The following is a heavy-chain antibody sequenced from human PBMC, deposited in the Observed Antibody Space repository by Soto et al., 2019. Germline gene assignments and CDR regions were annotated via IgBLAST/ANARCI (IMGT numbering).Heavy chain of an antibody. D-gene: IGHD3-10*01. CDR3: ARDPLTMVRGVPSYYYGMDV. CDR1: GYTFTGYY. CDR2: INPNSGGT. V-gene: IGHV1-2*02. J-gene: IGHJ6*04. Sequence: ASVKVSCKASGYTFTGYYMHWVRQPPGQGLEWMGWINPNSGGTNYAQKFQGRVTMTRNTSISTAYMELSRLRSDDTAVYYCARDPLTMVRGVPSYYYGMDVWDKGTTVTVSS.